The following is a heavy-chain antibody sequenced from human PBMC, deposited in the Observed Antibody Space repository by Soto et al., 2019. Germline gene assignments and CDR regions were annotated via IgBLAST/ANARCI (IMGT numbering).Heavy chain of an antibody. V-gene: IGHV3-23*01. Sequence: GGSLRLSCAASGFTFSSYAMSWVRQAPGKGLEWVSAISGSGGSTYYADSVKGRFTISRDNSKNTLYLQMNSLRAEDTAVYYCANRHDYYGSGSYYKWYFQHWGQGTLVTVSS. J-gene: IGHJ1*01. CDR2: ISGSGGST. CDR1: GFTFSSYA. D-gene: IGHD3-10*01. CDR3: ANRHDYYGSGSYYKWYFQH.